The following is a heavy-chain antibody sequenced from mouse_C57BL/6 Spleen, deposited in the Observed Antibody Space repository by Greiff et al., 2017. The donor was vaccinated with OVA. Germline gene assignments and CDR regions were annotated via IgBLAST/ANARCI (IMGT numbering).Heavy chain of an antibody. Sequence: EVQLQQSGPELVKPGASVKISCKASGYTFTDYYMNWVKQSHGKSLEWIGDINPNNGGTSYNQKFKGKATLTVDKSSSTAYMELRSLTSEDSAVYYCARGEDYGREYFDYWGQGTTLTVSS. V-gene: IGHV1-26*01. D-gene: IGHD1-1*01. CDR2: INPNNGGT. CDR3: ARGEDYGREYFDY. CDR1: GYTFTDYY. J-gene: IGHJ2*01.